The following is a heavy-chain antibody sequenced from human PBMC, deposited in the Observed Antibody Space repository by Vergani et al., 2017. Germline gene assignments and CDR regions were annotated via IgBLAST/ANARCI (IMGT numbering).Heavy chain of an antibody. CDR3: ARLCGRDSSGSKYFDY. CDR1: GYSFTNYW. Sequence: EVQLVQSGAEVKKPGESLKISCQISGYSFTNYWTGWVRQMPGKGLEWMGIIHPADSDTRYSPSFQGQVTISVDKSINTVYLQRSSLRASDSAMYYCARLCGRDSSGSKYFDYWGQGTLVTVSS. V-gene: IGHV5-51*01. CDR2: IHPADSDT. D-gene: IGHD3-22*01. J-gene: IGHJ4*02.